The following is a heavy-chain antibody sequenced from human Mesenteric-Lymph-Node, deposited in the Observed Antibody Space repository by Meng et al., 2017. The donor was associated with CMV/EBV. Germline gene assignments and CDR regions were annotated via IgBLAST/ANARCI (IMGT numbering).Heavy chain of an antibody. CDR2: ISGSGGST. J-gene: IGHJ4*02. D-gene: IGHD2-15*01. Sequence: GESLKISCAASGFTFSSYAMSWVRQAPGKGLEWVSAISGSGGSTYYADSVKGRFTISRDSAKNSLYLQMNSLRAEDTALYYCAKSGFHYWGQGTLVTVSS. CDR1: GFTFSSYA. CDR3: AKSGFHY. V-gene: IGHV3-23*01.